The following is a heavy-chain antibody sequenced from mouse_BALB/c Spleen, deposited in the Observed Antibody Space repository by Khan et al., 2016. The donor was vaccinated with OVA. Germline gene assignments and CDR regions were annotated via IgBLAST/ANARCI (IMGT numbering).Heavy chain of an antibody. V-gene: IGHV7-3*02. J-gene: IGHJ4*01. CDR3: ARGDYGNAMDY. Sequence: EVKLVESGGGLVQPGGSLRLSCATSGFTFTDYYMSWVRQPPGKALEWLGFIRNKANGYTTEYSASVKGRFTISRDNSQSILYLKMNTMRAEDSATYYCARGDYGNAMDYWGQGTSVTVSS. D-gene: IGHD2-1*01. CDR1: GFTFTDYY. CDR2: IRNKANGYTT.